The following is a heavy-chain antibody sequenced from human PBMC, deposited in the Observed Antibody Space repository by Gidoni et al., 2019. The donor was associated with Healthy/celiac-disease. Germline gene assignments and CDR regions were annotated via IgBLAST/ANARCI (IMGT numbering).Heavy chain of an antibody. Sequence: QLQLQQWGAGLLKPSETLSLTCAVYGESFSGYYWSWIRQPPGNGLEGIGEINHSGSTKYNQALKSRITRSEDTSKNQFSLKLSSVTAADTAVYYWARDRRTDWTGGVCGSRYYYYGMDVGGQGTTVTVSS. CDR2: INHSGST. CDR1: GESFSGYY. D-gene: IGHD2-8*02. V-gene: IGHV4-34*01. CDR3: ARDRRTDWTGGVCGSRYYYYGMDV. J-gene: IGHJ6*02.